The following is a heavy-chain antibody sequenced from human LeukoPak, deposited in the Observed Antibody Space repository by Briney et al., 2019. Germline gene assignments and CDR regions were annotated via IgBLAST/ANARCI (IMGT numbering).Heavy chain of an antibody. Sequence: SETLCLTCGAFGYSVSSSNYYWGWMRPPPGKGLEWIGSMYYSGSTYYNSSLKSRTTIFVDTSKNQVSLKLSYVTAADTAVYYCARGKGDLHYWGQGTLVTVSS. CDR3: ARGKGDLHY. CDR2: MYYSGST. CDR1: GYSVSSSNYY. D-gene: IGHD3-16*01. J-gene: IGHJ4*02. V-gene: IGHV4-39*01.